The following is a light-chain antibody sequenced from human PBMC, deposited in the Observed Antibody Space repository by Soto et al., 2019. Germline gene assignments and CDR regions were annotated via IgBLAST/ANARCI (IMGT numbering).Light chain of an antibody. CDR3: QQYSSTLIT. Sequence: DIVMTQSPDSLAVSLGERATINCKSSQSVLYSSNNKNYLAWYKQKPGQPPKLLISWASTRESGVPDRFSGSGSGTNFTLTISSLQAEDVAVYYCQQYSSTLITFGQGTKVDI. CDR2: WAS. V-gene: IGKV4-1*01. J-gene: IGKJ1*01. CDR1: QSVLYSSNNKNY.